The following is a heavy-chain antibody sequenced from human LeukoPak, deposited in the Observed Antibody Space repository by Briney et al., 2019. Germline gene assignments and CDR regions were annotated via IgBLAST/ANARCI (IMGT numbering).Heavy chain of an antibody. CDR3: AKRDDYTYYGLDY. Sequence: GGSLRLSCAASGFTFNSCGMHWVRQAPGKGLDWVAFIRYDGNDEYYADSVRGRFTISRDNSKNTLYLQMNSLRAEDTAVYYCAKRDDYTYYGLDYWGQGTLVTVS. J-gene: IGHJ4*02. CDR2: IRYDGNDE. CDR1: GFTFNSCG. V-gene: IGHV3-30*02. D-gene: IGHD4-11*01.